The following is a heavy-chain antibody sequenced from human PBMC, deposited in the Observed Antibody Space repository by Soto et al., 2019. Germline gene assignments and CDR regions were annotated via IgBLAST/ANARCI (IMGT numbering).Heavy chain of an antibody. D-gene: IGHD3-9*01. CDR3: AKPLWMTGYPYYFDY. CDR1: GFTFSSYG. CDR2: ISYDGSNK. V-gene: IGHV3-30*18. Sequence: GGSLRLSCAASGFTFSSYGMHWVRQAPGKGLEWVAVISYDGSNKYYADSVKGRFTISRDNSKNTLYLQMNSLRAEDTAVYYCAKPLWMTGYPYYFDYWGQGTLVTVSS. J-gene: IGHJ4*02.